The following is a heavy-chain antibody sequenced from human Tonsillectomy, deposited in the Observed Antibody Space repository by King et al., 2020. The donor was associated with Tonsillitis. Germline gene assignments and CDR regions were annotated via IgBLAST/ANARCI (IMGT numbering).Heavy chain of an antibody. J-gene: IGHJ4*02. D-gene: IGHD3-9*01. CDR2: IYAGDSET. V-gene: IGHV5-51*01. Sequence: VQLVQSGAEVKKPGESLKISCKGSGYSFTSYWIGWVRQMPGKGLEWMGIIYAGDSETRYSPSFQGQVTISADKSISTAYLQWSSLKASDTAMYYCARVYYDILTGYDPLDYWGQGTLVTVSS. CDR3: ARVYYDILTGYDPLDY. CDR1: GYSFTSYW.